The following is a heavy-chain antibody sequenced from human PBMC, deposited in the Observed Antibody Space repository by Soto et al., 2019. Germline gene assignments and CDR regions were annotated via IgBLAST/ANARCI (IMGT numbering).Heavy chain of an antibody. D-gene: IGHD1-1*01. J-gene: IGHJ6*02. CDR1: GYSISSGVY. CDR3: AREWKQDYYYDGLDV. V-gene: IGHV4-38-2*02. CDR2: IFHSWTT. Sequence: PSGTLSLSCAVSGYSISSGVYWFWIWHPQGKGLDWIGNIFHSWTTYYSPALRSLVALSLDPSKKKFSLERRSVTAADTAVYYCAREWKQDYYYDGLDVSGQGTTVT.